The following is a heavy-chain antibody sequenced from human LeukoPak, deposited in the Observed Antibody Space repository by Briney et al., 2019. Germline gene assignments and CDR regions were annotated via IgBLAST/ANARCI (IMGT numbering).Heavy chain of an antibody. D-gene: IGHD4-11*01. CDR3: ARGFYSPHY. CDR1: GGSISSDY. CDR2: IYYSGRT. Sequence: SETLSLTCTVSGGSISSDYSSWIRQPPGKGLEWIGYIYYSGRTYYNPSLKSRITISVDTSKNQFSLKLSSVTAADTAVYYCARGFYSPHYWGQGTLVSVSS. V-gene: IGHV4-59*01. J-gene: IGHJ4*02.